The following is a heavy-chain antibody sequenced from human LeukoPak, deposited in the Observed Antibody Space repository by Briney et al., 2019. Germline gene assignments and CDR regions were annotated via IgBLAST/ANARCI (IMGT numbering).Heavy chain of an antibody. CDR2: IYTSGST. Sequence: SQTLSLTCTVSGGSISSGSYYWSWIRQPAGKGLEWIGRIYTSGSTNYNPSLKSRVTISVDTSKNQFSLKLSSVTAADTAVYYCAREYYDFRSGSEATRWGGGLYYFDYWGQGTLVTVSS. J-gene: IGHJ4*02. CDR3: AREYYDFRSGSEATRWGGGLYYFDY. CDR1: GGSISSGSYY. V-gene: IGHV4-61*02. D-gene: IGHD3-3*01.